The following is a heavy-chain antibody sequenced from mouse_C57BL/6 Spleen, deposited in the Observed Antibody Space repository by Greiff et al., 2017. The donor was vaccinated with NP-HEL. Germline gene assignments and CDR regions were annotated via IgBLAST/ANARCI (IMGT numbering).Heavy chain of an antibody. CDR2: ISYDGSN. CDR1: GYSITSGYY. J-gene: IGHJ4*01. V-gene: IGHV3-6*01. CDR3: ASPSLTDYYAMDY. Sequence: DVQLQESGPGLVKPSQSLSLTCSVTGYSITSGYYWNWIRQFPGNKLEWMGYISYDGSNNYNPSLKNRISITRDTSKNQFFLKLNSVTTEDTATYYCASPSLTDYYAMDYWGQGTSVTVSS. D-gene: IGHD4-1*01.